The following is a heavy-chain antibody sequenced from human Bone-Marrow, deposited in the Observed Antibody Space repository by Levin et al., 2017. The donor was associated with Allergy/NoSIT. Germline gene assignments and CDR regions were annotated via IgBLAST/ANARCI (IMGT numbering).Heavy chain of an antibody. Sequence: GGSLRLSCAASGFTFSSYDMHWVRQATGKGLEWVSAIGTAGDTYYPGSVKGRFTISRENAKNSLYLQMNSLRAGDTAVYYCARGMATTQFDYWGQGTLVTVSS. J-gene: IGHJ4*02. CDR2: IGTAGDT. CDR1: GFTFSSYD. D-gene: IGHD5-24*01. V-gene: IGHV3-13*01. CDR3: ARGMATTQFDY.